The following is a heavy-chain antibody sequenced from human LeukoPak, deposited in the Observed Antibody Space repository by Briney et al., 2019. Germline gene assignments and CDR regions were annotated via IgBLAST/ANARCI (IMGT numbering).Heavy chain of an antibody. CDR1: GFTFSGFA. V-gene: IGHV3-20*04. CDR2: INWNGGST. Sequence: GGSLRLSCVASGFTFSGFAMIWVRQAPGKGLEWVSGINWNGGSTGYADSVKGRFTISRDNAKNSLYLQMNSLRAEDTALYYCARDSGSYSRAFDIWGQGTMVTVSS. D-gene: IGHD1-26*01. J-gene: IGHJ3*02. CDR3: ARDSGSYSRAFDI.